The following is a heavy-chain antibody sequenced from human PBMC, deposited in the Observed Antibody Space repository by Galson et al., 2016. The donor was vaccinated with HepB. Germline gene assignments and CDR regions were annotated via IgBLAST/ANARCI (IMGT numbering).Heavy chain of an antibody. CDR2: IYHRGNT. V-gene: IGHV4-59*01. D-gene: IGHD6-13*01. Sequence: SETLSLTCTVSGGSLSSYYWSWIRQPPGKGLEWIGYIYHRGNTNYNPSLKSRVTISVDTSKNQFSLNLSSVSAADTAVYYCARDPWAKGAAAGERSDYYYYYGMDVWGQGTTVTVSS. CDR1: GGSLSSYY. J-gene: IGHJ6*02. CDR3: ARDPWAKGAAAGERSDYYYYYGMDV.